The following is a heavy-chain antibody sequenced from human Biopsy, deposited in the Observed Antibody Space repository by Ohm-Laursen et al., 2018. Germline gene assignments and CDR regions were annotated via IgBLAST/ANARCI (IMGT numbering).Heavy chain of an antibody. J-gene: IGHJ5*02. CDR2: IFYRGSI. CDR1: GGSISNNNYY. D-gene: IGHD3-22*01. Sequence: GTLSLTCTVSGGSISNNNYYWGWIRQPPGKGLEWIGSIFYRGSIHYKLSLKSRVNISVDTSKNQFTVKLNSVTAADTAVYYCARHYDTSGYYYVSWGQGTLVTVSS. CDR3: ARHYDTSGYYYVS. V-gene: IGHV4-39*01.